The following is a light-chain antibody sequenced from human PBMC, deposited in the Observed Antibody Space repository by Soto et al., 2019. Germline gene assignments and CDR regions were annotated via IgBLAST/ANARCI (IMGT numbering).Light chain of an antibody. CDR2: AAS. J-gene: IGKJ4*01. V-gene: IGKV1D-12*01. Sequence: DIQMTQSPSSVSASVGDRVTITCRASQGISSYLAWYQQKPGKAPKLLIYAASSLHSGVPSRFSGSGSGTDFSLIISSLQPEDVATYYCQQACSFPLTLGGGTKVEIK. CDR3: QQACSFPLT. CDR1: QGISSY.